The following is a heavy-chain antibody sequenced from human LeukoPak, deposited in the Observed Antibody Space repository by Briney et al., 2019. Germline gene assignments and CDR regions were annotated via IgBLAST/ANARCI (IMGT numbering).Heavy chain of an antibody. CDR3: AREDIVVVPAAPEGAYYFDY. V-gene: IGHV4-4*07. J-gene: IGHJ4*02. CDR2: IYTSGST. Sequence: SETLSLTCTVSGGSISSYYWSWIRQPAGKGLEWIGRIYTSGSTNYNPSLKSRVTMSVDTSKNQFSLKLSSVTAADTAVYYCAREDIVVVPAAPEGAYYFDYWGQGTLVTVPS. D-gene: IGHD2-2*01. CDR1: GGSISSYY.